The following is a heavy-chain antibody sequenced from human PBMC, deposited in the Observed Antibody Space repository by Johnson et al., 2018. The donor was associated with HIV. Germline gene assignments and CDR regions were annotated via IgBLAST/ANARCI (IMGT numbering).Heavy chain of an antibody. CDR2: ITHDGSII. CDR1: GFTFSDYY. Sequence: QVQLVESGGGLVQPGGSLRLSCAASGFTFSDYYMRWIRQAPGKGLEWVAYITHDGSIIYYADSVKGRFTISRDNAKTSLYLQMNSLRAEDTAVYYCATYSSSWYKWCDAFDIWGQGTMVTVSS. V-gene: IGHV3-11*04. CDR3: ATYSSSWYKWCDAFDI. J-gene: IGHJ3*02. D-gene: IGHD6-13*01.